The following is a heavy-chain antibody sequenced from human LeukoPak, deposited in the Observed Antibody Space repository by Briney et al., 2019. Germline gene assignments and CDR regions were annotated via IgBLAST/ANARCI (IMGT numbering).Heavy chain of an antibody. D-gene: IGHD6-19*01. CDR2: ISGSGGST. Sequence: GGSLRLSCAASGFTFSSYAMSWVRQAPGKGLEWVSAISGSGGSTYYADSVKGRFTISRDNSKNTLYLQMNSLRAEDTAVCYCAKEKQWLATKPDYFDYWGQGTLVTVSS. V-gene: IGHV3-23*01. CDR3: AKEKQWLATKPDYFDY. J-gene: IGHJ4*02. CDR1: GFTFSSYA.